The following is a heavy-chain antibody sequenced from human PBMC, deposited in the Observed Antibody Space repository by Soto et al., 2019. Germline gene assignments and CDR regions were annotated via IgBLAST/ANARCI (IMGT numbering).Heavy chain of an antibody. CDR2: IYYSGST. J-gene: IGHJ4*02. CDR1: GGSISSSSYF. CDR3: ARGVRDDYVLDY. Sequence: SETLSLTCSVSGGSISSSSYFWGWIRQPPGKGLEWIGSIYYSGSTYYNPSLKSRVTVSVDTSKNQFSLKLSSVTAADTAVYYCARGVRDDYVLDYWGQGTLVTVSS. D-gene: IGHD5-12*01. V-gene: IGHV4-39*01.